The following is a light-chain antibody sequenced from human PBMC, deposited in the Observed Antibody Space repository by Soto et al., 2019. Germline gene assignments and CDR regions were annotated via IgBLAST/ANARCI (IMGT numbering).Light chain of an antibody. CDR3: LQHKSYPRT. CDR2: EAS. CDR1: QGIAND. Sequence: DIQLTQSPSSLSASVGDRVTITCRASQGIANDLGWYQHKPGRAPKRLIFEASSLQSGVPSRFSGSGFGTEFTLTINSLQPEDFATYYCLQHKSYPRTFGQGTKLEVK. J-gene: IGKJ2*01. V-gene: IGKV1-17*01.